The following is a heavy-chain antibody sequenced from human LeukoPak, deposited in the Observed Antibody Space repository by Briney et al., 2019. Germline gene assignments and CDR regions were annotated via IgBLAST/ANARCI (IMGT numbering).Heavy chain of an antibody. CDR1: GFTFEDYG. J-gene: IGHJ4*02. CDR3: ARVGGYSSSSENDY. CDR2: INWNGGST. D-gene: IGHD6-6*01. V-gene: IGHV3-20*04. Sequence: GGSLRLSCAASGFTFEDYGMSWVRQAPGKGLEWVSGINWNGGSTGYADSVKGRFTISRDNAKNSLYLQMNSLRAEDTALYYCARVGGYSSSSENDYWGQGTLVSVSS.